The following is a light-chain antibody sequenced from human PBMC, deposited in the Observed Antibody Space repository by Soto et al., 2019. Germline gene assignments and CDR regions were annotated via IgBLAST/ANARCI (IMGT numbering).Light chain of an antibody. V-gene: IGLV2-18*01. J-gene: IGLJ1*01. CDR3: SLYTSNFTYV. Sequence: QSVLTQPPSVSGSPGQSCTISCTGTSSDVGSYNRVSGYQQPPGTAPKLMIYEVSNRPSGVPDRFSGSKSGNTASLTISRLQAEDEADYYCSLYTSNFTYVFGTGTKLTVL. CDR2: EVS. CDR1: SSDVGSYNR.